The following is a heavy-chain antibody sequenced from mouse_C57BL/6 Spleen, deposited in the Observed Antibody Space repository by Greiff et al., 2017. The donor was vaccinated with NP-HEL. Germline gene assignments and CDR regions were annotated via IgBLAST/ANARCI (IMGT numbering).Heavy chain of an antibody. D-gene: IGHD1-1*01. Sequence: EVQLQQSGPVLVKPGASVKMSCKASGYTFTDYYMNWVKQSHGKSLEWIGVINPYNGGTSYNQKFKGKATLTVDKSSSTAYMELNSLTSEDSAVYYCARSHYYGRRYYAMDYWGQGTSVTVSS. CDR2: INPYNGGT. CDR1: GYTFTDYY. V-gene: IGHV1-19*01. J-gene: IGHJ4*01. CDR3: ARSHYYGRRYYAMDY.